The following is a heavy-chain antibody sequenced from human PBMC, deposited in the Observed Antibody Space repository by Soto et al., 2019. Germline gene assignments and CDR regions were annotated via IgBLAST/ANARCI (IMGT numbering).Heavy chain of an antibody. Sequence: QVQLVQSGAEVKKPGSSVKVSCKASGGTFSSYAISWVRQAPGQGLEWMGGIIPIFGTANYAQKCQGRVTITADEYTSTAYMELSSLRSEDTAVYYCASSPPGYYASSGPSPPFDYWGQGTLVTVSS. CDR2: IIPIFGTA. J-gene: IGHJ4*02. CDR1: GGTFSSYA. CDR3: ASSPPGYYASSGPSPPFDY. V-gene: IGHV1-69*01. D-gene: IGHD3-22*01.